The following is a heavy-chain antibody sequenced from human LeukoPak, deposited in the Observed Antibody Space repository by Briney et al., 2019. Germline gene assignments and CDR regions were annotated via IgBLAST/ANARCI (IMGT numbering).Heavy chain of an antibody. D-gene: IGHD2-15*01. Sequence: SETLSLTCTVSGGSISSGDYYWSWIRQPPGKGLEWIGYIYYSGNTYYSPSLKSRVTISVDTSKNQFSLNLSSVTAADTAMYYCARAGWNFDSWGQGTLVTVSS. J-gene: IGHJ4*02. CDR1: GGSISSGDYY. CDR2: IYYSGNT. CDR3: ARAGWNFDS. V-gene: IGHV4-30-4*01.